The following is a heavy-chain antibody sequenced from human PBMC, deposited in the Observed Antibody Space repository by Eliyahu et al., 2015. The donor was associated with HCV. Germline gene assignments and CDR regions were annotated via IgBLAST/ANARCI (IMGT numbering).Heavy chain of an antibody. Sequence: EVQLVESGGGLVQPGGSLXLSCAASGFSFSSCWMTWVRQAPGKGLEWVANIKQDGNEKNYVDSVKGRFTISRDNAKNSLYLQMSSLRAEDTAIYYCARDLWAGNLLDWGQGTLVTVSS. CDR2: IKQDGNEK. V-gene: IGHV3-7*01. J-gene: IGHJ4*02. CDR1: GFSFSSCW. CDR3: ARDLWAGNLLD. D-gene: IGHD1-7*01.